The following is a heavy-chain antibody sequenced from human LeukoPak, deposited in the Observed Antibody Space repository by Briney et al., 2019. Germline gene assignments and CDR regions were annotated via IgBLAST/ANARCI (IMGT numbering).Heavy chain of an antibody. CDR3: AKDMGGRMATIGY. CDR2: ISWNSGSI. V-gene: IGHV3-9*01. Sequence: PGRSLRLSCAATGFTFDDYAMHWVRQAPGKGLEWVSGISWNSGSIGYADSVKGRFTISRDNAKNSLYLQMNSLRAEDTALYYCAKDMGGRMATIGYWGQGTLVTVSS. D-gene: IGHD5-24*01. CDR1: GFTFDDYA. J-gene: IGHJ4*02.